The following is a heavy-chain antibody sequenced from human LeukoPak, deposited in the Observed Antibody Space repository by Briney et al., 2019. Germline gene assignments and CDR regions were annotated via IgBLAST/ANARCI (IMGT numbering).Heavy chain of an antibody. Sequence: SVKVSCKASGGTFSSYAVSWVRQAPGQGLEWMGGIIPIFGTANYAQKFQGRVTITADKSTSTAYMELSSLRSEDTAVYYCAGGYSYGSTYYHMDVWGKGTTVTISS. J-gene: IGHJ6*03. D-gene: IGHD5-18*01. V-gene: IGHV1-69*06. CDR1: GGTFSSYA. CDR2: IIPIFGTA. CDR3: AGGYSYGSTYYHMDV.